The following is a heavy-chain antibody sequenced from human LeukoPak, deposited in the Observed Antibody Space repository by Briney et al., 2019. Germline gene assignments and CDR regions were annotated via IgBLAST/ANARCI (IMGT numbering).Heavy chain of an antibody. D-gene: IGHD1-26*01. Sequence: GGSLRLSCATSGFTFRNYWMSWVRQAPGKGLEWLANIKQDGSEKYYVDSVKGRFTISRDNAKNSLYLQMNSLRAEDTAVYYCARDGIIAQKGRSPNNYYYMDVWGKGTTVTVSS. CDR2: IKQDGSEK. V-gene: IGHV3-7*01. CDR3: ARDGIIAQKGRSPNNYYYMDV. J-gene: IGHJ6*03. CDR1: GFTFRNYW.